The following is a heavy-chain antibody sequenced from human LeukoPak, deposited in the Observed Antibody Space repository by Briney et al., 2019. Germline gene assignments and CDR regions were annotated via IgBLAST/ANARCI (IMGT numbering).Heavy chain of an antibody. J-gene: IGHJ5*02. CDR1: GFTLRSYS. V-gene: IGHV3-21*01. CDR2: ISSSSTYV. D-gene: IGHD3-3*01. Sequence: GGPLRLPCGASGFTLRSYSMHWLRQAPGKEVAGVASISSSSTYVSYAYSVKGRFTISRYNAKNSLYLQMNSLRAEDTAVYYCARVEESASFAPWGQGTLVTVSS. CDR3: ARVEESASFAP.